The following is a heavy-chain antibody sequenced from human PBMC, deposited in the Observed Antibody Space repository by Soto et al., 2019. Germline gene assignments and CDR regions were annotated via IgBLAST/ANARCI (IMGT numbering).Heavy chain of an antibody. D-gene: IGHD1-7*01. Sequence: SETLSLTCTVSGGSISSYYWSWIRQPPGKGLEWIGYIYYSGSTNYNPSLKSRVTISVDTSRNQFSLKLSSVTAADTAVYYCARGLSQLELRRYGMDVWGQGTTLTVSS. J-gene: IGHJ6*02. CDR1: GGSISSYY. CDR3: ARGLSQLELRRYGMDV. V-gene: IGHV4-59*01. CDR2: IYYSGST.